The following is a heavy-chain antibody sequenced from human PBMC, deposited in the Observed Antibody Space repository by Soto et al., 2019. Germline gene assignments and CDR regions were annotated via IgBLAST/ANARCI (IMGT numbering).Heavy chain of an antibody. Sequence: VASVKVSCKASGSIFTGCHIHWVRQAPGRGLEWMGWINPNSGDTEYAQNFQGRVTMTRDTSFNLVYMEMSGLMSDDTAVYYCARDARGTRGFDEMDIWGQGTTVTVSS. CDR1: GSIFTGCH. V-gene: IGHV1-2*02. CDR3: ARDARGTRGFDEMDI. J-gene: IGHJ6*02. D-gene: IGHD3-9*01. CDR2: INPNSGDT.